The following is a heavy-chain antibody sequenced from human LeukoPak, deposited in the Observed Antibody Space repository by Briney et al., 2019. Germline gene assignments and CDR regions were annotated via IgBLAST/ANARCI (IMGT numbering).Heavy chain of an antibody. CDR2: INPDGSLR. CDR1: IFTLNTYW. V-gene: IGHV3-7*01. Sequence: GGSLRLSCAGSIFTLNTYWMTWARQAPGKGLEWLASINPDGSLRNFGDSVKGRFTISRDNAKDSVYLQMNSLRVEDTAVYYCATSQSFAFGIWGQGTMVTVSS. CDR3: ATSQSFAFGI. J-gene: IGHJ3*02.